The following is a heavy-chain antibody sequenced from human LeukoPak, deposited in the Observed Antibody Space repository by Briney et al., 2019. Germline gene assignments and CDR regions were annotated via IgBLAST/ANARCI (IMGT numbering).Heavy chain of an antibody. CDR2: IIPIFGTA. J-gene: IGHJ4*02. CDR1: GGTFSSYA. V-gene: IGHV1-69*06. CDR3: AILYCSGGSCPYYFDY. D-gene: IGHD2-15*01. Sequence: ASVKVSCKASGGTFSSYAISWVRQAPGQGLEWMGGIIPIFGTANYAQKFQGRVTMTEDTSTDTAYMELSSLRSEDTAVYYCAILYCSGGSCPYYFDYWGQGTLVTVSS.